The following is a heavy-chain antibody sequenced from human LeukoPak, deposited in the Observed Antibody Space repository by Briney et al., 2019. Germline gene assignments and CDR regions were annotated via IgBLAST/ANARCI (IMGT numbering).Heavy chain of an antibody. V-gene: IGHV1-2*02. Sequence: ASVKVSCKASGYTFTGYYMHWVRQAPGQGLEWMGWINPNSGRTNYAQKFQGRVTMTEHTSTDTAYMELSSLRSEDTAVYYCATNTLLRQWLVPFDYWGQGTLVTVSS. CDR1: GYTFTGYY. CDR2: INPNSGRT. D-gene: IGHD6-19*01. CDR3: ATNTLLRQWLVPFDY. J-gene: IGHJ4*02.